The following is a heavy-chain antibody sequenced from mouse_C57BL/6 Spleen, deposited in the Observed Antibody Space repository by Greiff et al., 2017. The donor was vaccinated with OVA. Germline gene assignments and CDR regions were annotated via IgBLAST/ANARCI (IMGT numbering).Heavy chain of an antibody. J-gene: IGHJ2*01. CDR3: ARRAYYYGSSDY. V-gene: IGHV1-22*01. CDR1: GYTFTDYN. CDR2: INPNNGST. Sequence: EVQLQQSGPELVKPGASVKMSCKASGYTFTDYNMHWVKQSHGKSLEWIGYINPNNGSTSYNQKFKGKATLTVNKSSSTAYMELRSLTSEDSAVYYCARRAYYYGSSDYWGQGTTLTVSS. D-gene: IGHD1-1*01.